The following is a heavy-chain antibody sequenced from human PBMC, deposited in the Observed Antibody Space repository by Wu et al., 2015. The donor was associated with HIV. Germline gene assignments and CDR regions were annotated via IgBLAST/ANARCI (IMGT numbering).Heavy chain of an antibody. CDR3: ASTYYYDSSGYYYAHHYYFDY. CDR2: IIPIFGTA. CDR1: GGTFSSYA. Sequence: QVQLVQSGAEVKKPGSSVKVSCKASGGTFSSYAISWVRQAPGQGLEWMGGIIPIFGTANYAQKFQGRVTITADESTSTAYMELSSLRSEDTAVYYCASTYYYDSSGYYYAHHYYFDYWGQGTLVHRLL. D-gene: IGHD3-22*01. V-gene: IGHV1-69*12. J-gene: IGHJ4*02.